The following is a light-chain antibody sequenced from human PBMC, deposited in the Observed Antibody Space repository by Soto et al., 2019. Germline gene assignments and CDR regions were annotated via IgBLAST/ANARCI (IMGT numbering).Light chain of an antibody. Sequence: EIVLTQSPATLSLSPGERATLSCRASQSVSSYLAWYQQKAGQAPRPLIYDASNRATGIPARFSGSGSGTDFTLTISSLEPEDFAVYYCQQYGSSPGFTFGGGTKVEIK. CDR1: QSVSSY. J-gene: IGKJ4*01. V-gene: IGKV3-11*01. CDR2: DAS. CDR3: QQYGSSPGFT.